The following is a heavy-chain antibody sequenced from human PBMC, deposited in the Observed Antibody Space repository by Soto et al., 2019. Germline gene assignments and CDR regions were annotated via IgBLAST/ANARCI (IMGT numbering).Heavy chain of an antibody. CDR1: GYNFTYYW. D-gene: IGHD2-15*01. J-gene: IGHJ6*02. CDR2: IYPGDSDT. V-gene: IGHV5-51*01. Sequence: GASLKISCKTCGYNFTYYWIAWVRPMPGKGPEWMGIIYPGDSDTRYSPSFQGQVTISADKSISTAYLQWSSLKTSDAAIYYCARQRDIVGLSSLMKNFYYGLDVWGQGTTVTVSS. CDR3: ARQRDIVGLSSLMKNFYYGLDV.